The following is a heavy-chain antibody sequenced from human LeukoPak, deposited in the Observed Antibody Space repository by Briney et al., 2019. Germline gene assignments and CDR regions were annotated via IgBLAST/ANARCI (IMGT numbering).Heavy chain of an antibody. CDR1: GFTFSSYW. J-gene: IGHJ4*02. CDR2: IKQDGSEK. D-gene: IGHD3-9*01. Sequence: PGGSLRLSCAASGFTFSSYWMSWVRQAPGKGREWVANIKQDGSEKYYVDSVKGRFTISRDNAKTSLYLQMNSRRAEDTAVYYCARPTLLRQFDWLLYQRPASFYFDYWGQGTLVTVPS. CDR3: ARPTLLRQFDWLLYQRPASFYFDY. V-gene: IGHV3-7*01.